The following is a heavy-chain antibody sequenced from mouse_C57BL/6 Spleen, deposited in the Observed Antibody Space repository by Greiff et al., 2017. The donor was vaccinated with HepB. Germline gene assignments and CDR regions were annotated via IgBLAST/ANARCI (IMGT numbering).Heavy chain of an antibody. Sequence: EVQLQQSGPELVKPGASVKIPCKASGYTFTDYNMDWVKQSHGKSLEWIGDINPNNGGTIYNQKFKGKATLTVDKSSSTAYMALRSLTSEDTAVYYCARSLAYYGSSYGYFDVWGKGTTVTVSS. V-gene: IGHV1-18*01. D-gene: IGHD1-1*01. CDR2: INPNNGGT. CDR1: GYTFTDYN. J-gene: IGHJ1*03. CDR3: ARSLAYYGSSYGYFDV.